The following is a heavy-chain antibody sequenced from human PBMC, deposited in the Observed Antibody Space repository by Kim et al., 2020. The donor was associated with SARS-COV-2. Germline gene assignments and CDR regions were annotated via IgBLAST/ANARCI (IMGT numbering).Heavy chain of an antibody. CDR1: GYTFTSYA. J-gene: IGHJ6*02. CDR3: ARDLGYYGSWSYGGVLYYGMDV. Sequence: ASVKVSCKASGYTFTSYAMHWVRQAPGQRLEWMGWINAGNGNTKYSQKFQGRVTITRDTSASTAYMELSSLRSEDTAVYYCARDLGYYGSWSYGGVLYYGMDVWGQGTTVTVSS. CDR2: INAGNGNT. D-gene: IGHD3-10*01. V-gene: IGHV1-3*01.